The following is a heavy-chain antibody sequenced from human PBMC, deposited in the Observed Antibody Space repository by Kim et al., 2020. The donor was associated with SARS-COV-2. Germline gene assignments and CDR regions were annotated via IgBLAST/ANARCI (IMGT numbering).Heavy chain of an antibody. Sequence: SETLSLTCAVYGGSFSGYYWSWIRQPPGKGLEWIGDINHSGSTNYNPSPKSRVTISVYTSKNQFPLKLSSVTAADTAVYYCASLGIVAAGAYYYYYYGMDVWGQGTTVTVSS. D-gene: IGHD6-13*01. J-gene: IGHJ6*02. CDR1: GGSFSGYY. V-gene: IGHV4-34*01. CDR3: ASLGIVAAGAYYYYYYGMDV. CDR2: INHSGST.